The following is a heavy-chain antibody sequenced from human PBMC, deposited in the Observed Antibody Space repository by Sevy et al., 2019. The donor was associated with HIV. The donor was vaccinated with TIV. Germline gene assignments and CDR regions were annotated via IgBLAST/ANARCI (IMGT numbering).Heavy chain of an antibody. V-gene: IGHV3-33*01. CDR3: ARERLAVAGIGYYFDY. CDR1: GFTFSSYG. CDR2: IWYDGSNK. D-gene: IGHD6-19*01. J-gene: IGHJ4*02. Sequence: GGSLTLSCVASGFTFSSYGMHWVRQAPGKGLEWVAIIWYDGSNKYNVDSVKGRFTISTNNSKNTLYLQMNSLRAEDTAVYYCARERLAVAGIGYYFDYWGQGTLVTVSS.